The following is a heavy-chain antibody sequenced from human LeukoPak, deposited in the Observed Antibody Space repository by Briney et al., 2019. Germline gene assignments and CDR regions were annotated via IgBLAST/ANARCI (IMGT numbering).Heavy chain of an antibody. CDR2: ISGSGGST. Sequence: GGSPRLSCAASGFTFSSYAMTWVRQAPGRGLEWVSGISGSGGSTYYADSVKGRFTISRDNSKNTLYLQMNSLRAEDTAVYYCARGITIFAVAEDYWGQGTLVTVSS. V-gene: IGHV3-23*01. J-gene: IGHJ4*02. D-gene: IGHD3-3*01. CDR3: ARGITIFAVAEDY. CDR1: GFTFSSYA.